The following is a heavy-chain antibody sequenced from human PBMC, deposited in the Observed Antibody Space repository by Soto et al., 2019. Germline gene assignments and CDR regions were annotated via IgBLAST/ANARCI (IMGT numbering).Heavy chain of an antibody. CDR1: GGSISSYY. D-gene: IGHD3-3*01. Sequence: QVQLQESGPGLVKPSETLSLTCTVSGGSISSYYWSWIRQPPGKGLEWIGYIYYSGSTNYNPSLKSRATISVDTSKNQFSLKLSSVTAADTAVYYCARTERFLEGNWFDPWGQGTLVTVSS. J-gene: IGHJ5*02. CDR3: ARTERFLEGNWFDP. CDR2: IYYSGST. V-gene: IGHV4-59*08.